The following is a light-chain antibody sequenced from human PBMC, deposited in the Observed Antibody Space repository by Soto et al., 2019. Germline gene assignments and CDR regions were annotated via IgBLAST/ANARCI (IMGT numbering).Light chain of an antibody. Sequence: DIQMTQSPSTLSASVGDRVTITCRASQSIGSWLAWYQQKPGKAPKLLIYKASSLESGVPSRFSGSGSGTEFTLTISSLQPDDFASYYCQQYGSYSPWTFGQGTKVETK. V-gene: IGKV1-5*03. J-gene: IGKJ1*01. CDR3: QQYGSYSPWT. CDR2: KAS. CDR1: QSIGSW.